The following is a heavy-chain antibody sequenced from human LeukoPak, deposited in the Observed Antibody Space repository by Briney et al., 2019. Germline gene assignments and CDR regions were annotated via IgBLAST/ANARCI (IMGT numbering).Heavy chain of an antibody. CDR2: IHYSGRT. D-gene: IGHD6-13*01. J-gene: IGHJ5*02. Sequence: SETLSLTCTVSGDSITTNSYYWAWIRQPPGKGLEWIGSIHYSGRTHYKLSLKSRVTISVDTSKNQFSLKLSSVTAADTAVYYCAKVGRIADGWFDPWGQGTLVTVSS. V-gene: IGHV4-39*07. CDR3: AKVGRIADGWFDP. CDR1: GDSITTNSYY.